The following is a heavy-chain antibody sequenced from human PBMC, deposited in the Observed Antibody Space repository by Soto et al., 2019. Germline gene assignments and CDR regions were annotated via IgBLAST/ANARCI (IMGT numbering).Heavy chain of an antibody. J-gene: IGHJ4*02. CDR3: ARVRTGYFDY. D-gene: IGHD3-9*01. CDR2: IYYNGNT. V-gene: IGHV4-59*11. Sequence: ETLSLTCTLSGGAINDHYWSFIRQPPGKGLEWIGYIYYNGNTNYNPSLESRVTISVDRSRNQFSLRLTSPTAADTAVYYCARVRTGYFDYWGRGALVTVSS. CDR1: GGAINDHY.